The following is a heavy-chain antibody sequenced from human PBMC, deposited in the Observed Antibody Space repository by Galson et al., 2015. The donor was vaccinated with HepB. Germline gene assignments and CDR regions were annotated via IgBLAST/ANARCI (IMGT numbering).Heavy chain of an antibody. Sequence: SVKVSCKVSGYTFTSYAIGWVRQAPGQGLEWMGWISVYSGNTDYAQMLRDRVTMTADTFTGTAYMELRSLRSDDTAVYYCARGGDYDLLSGYLYFDFWGQGSLVTVSS. CDR3: ARGGDYDLLSGYLYFDF. V-gene: IGHV1-18*04. CDR1: GYTFTSYA. CDR2: ISVYSGNT. D-gene: IGHD3-9*01. J-gene: IGHJ4*02.